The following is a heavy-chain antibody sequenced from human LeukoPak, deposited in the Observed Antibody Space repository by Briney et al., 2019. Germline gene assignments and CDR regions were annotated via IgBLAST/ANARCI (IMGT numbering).Heavy chain of an antibody. Sequence: GGSLRLSCAASGFNFSNYEMNWVRQAPGKGLEWVAVISYDGSNKYYADSVKGRFTISRDNSKNTLYLQMNSLRAEDTAVYYCVRDNGDVVAPLMDVWGKGTTVTISS. CDR3: VRDNGDVVAPLMDV. CDR1: GFNFSNYE. CDR2: ISYDGSNK. V-gene: IGHV3-30*04. J-gene: IGHJ6*04. D-gene: IGHD2-21*01.